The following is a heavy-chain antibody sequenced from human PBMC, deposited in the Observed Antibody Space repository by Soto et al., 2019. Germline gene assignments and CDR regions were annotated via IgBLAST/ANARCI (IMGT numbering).Heavy chain of an antibody. CDR1: GGSISSYF. Sequence: KTSETLSLTCTVSGGSISSYFYIWVRQPPGKGLEWIGSVYYTGTTDYNPSLKSRVTIPVDTSKTQFSLNLRSVTAADTAVYYCARDLAAVPRAFDYWGRGXLVTVHS. CDR3: ARDLAAVPRAFDY. J-gene: IGHJ4*02. CDR2: VYYTGTT. V-gene: IGHV4-59*01. D-gene: IGHD6-13*01.